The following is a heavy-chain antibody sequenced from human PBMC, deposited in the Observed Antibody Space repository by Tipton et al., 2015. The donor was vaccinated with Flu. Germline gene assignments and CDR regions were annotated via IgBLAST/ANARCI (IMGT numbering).Heavy chain of an antibody. V-gene: IGHV3-7*01. CDR3: ARLRGGYDFDY. Sequence: SLRLSCEASGFTFSGCWMSWVRQAPGKGLEWVANINQDASEIDYLDSVKGRFTVSRDNAKNSLYLQINSLRDEDTAVYYCARLRGGYDFDYWGQGTLVTVSS. CDR2: INQDASEI. J-gene: IGHJ4*02. CDR1: GFTFSGCW. D-gene: IGHD5-12*01.